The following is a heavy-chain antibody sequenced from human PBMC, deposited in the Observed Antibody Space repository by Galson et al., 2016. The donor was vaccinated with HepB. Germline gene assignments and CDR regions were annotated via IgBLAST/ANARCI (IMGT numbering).Heavy chain of an antibody. V-gene: IGHV3-21*01. J-gene: IGHJ4*02. CDR2: ISAFGTYK. D-gene: IGHD6-19*01. CDR1: GFRLSSYS. Sequence: SLRLSCAASGFRLSSYSMNWVRQAPGKGLEWVSSISAFGTYKYYPDSVKGRFTISRDNAENPLYLQMDSLKLDDTAVYYCARDVAGNFDSWGQGTPVTVSS. CDR3: ARDVAGNFDS.